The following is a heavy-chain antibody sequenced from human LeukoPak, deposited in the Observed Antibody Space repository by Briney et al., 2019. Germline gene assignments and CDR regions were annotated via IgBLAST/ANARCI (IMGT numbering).Heavy chain of an antibody. J-gene: IGHJ4*02. CDR3: ARDRTTGTTGMYYFDY. CDR2: IYTSGST. D-gene: IGHD1-1*01. Sequence: PSETLSLTCTVPGGPISIYYWSWIRKPAGKGLDWIGRIYTSGSTNYSPSLKSRVTMSVDTSKNQFSLKLSSVTAADTAVYYCARDRTTGTTGMYYFDYWGQGTLVTVSS. CDR1: GGPISIYY. V-gene: IGHV4-4*07.